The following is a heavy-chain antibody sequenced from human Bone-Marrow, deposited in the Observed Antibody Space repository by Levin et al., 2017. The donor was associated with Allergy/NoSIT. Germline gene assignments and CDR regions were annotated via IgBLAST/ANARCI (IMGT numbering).Heavy chain of an antibody. CDR2: ISSLSYI. Sequence: GGSLRLSCAASGFSFSTYSMNWVRQAPGKGLEWVSSISSLSYIYYADSVKGRFTISRDNAKNSLYLQMNSLRAEDTAVYYCARVNSSGLDYWCQGTLVSVSS. CDR3: ARVNSSGLDY. V-gene: IGHV3-21*01. D-gene: IGHD6-19*01. CDR1: GFSFSTYS. J-gene: IGHJ4*02.